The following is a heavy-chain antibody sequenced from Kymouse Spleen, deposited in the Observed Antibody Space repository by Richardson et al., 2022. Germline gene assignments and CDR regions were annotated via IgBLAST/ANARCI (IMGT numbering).Heavy chain of an antibody. CDR3: AREREWELENYYYGMDV. CDR1: GFTFSSYS. CDR2: ISSSSSTI. V-gene: IGHV3-48*02. D-gene: IGHD1-26*01. Sequence: EVQLVESGGGLVQPGGSLRLSCAASGFTFSSYSMNWVRQAPGKGLEWVSYISSSSSTIYYADSVKGRFTISRDNAKNSLYLQMNSLRDEDTAVYYCAREREWELENYYYGMDVWGQGTTVTVSS. J-gene: IGHJ6*02.